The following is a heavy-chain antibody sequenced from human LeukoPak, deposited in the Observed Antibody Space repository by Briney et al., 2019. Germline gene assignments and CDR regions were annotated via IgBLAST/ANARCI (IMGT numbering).Heavy chain of an antibody. D-gene: IGHD4-17*01. CDR2: IYYSGST. CDR3: ARDRDYGDSHDAFDI. J-gene: IGHJ3*02. Sequence: SETLSLTCTVSGGSISSSSSYWGWIRQPPGKGLEWIGSIYYSGSTYYNPSLKSRVTISVDTSKNQFSLKLSSVTAADTAVYYCARDRDYGDSHDAFDIWGQGTMVTVSS. V-gene: IGHV4-39*07. CDR1: GGSISSSSSY.